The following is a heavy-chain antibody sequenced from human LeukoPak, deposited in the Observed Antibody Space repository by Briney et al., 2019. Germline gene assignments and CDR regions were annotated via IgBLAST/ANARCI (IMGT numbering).Heavy chain of an antibody. CDR3: AKDIVSSGWYGMDV. V-gene: IGHV3-9*01. D-gene: IGHD6-19*01. J-gene: IGHJ6*02. CDR2: ISWNSGSI. CDR1: GFTFDDYA. Sequence: GRSLRLSCAASGFTFDDYAMHWVRQAPGKGLEWVSGISWNSGSIGYADSVKGRFTISRDNAKNSLYLQMNSLRAEDTALYYCAKDIVSSGWYGMDVWGQGTTVTVSS.